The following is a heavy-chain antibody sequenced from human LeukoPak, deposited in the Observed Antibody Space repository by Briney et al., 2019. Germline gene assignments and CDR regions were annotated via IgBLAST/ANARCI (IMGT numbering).Heavy chain of an antibody. CDR1: GGSFSGYY. CDR3: ARRRNYLSHFDY. V-gene: IGHV4-34*01. Sequence: SETLSLTCTVYGGSFSGYYWYWIRQPPGKGLEWIGEINHSGSTNYNPSLKSRVTISVDTSKNQFSLKLSSVTAADTAVYYCARRRNYLSHFDYWGQGTLVTVSS. D-gene: IGHD1-7*01. J-gene: IGHJ4*02. CDR2: INHSGST.